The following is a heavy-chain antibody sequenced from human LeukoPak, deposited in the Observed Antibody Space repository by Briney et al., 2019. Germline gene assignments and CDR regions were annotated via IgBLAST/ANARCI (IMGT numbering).Heavy chain of an antibody. Sequence: SQTLSLTCTVSGGSISSGSHYWSWIPQPAGKGLEWIGRIYTSGSTNYNPSLKIRVTIAVDTYKNQFSLKLSSVTAADTAVYYCARVSDNGFDPWGQGTLVTVSS. V-gene: IGHV4-61*02. CDR1: GGSISSGSHY. J-gene: IGHJ5*02. D-gene: IGHD3-3*02. CDR3: ARVSDNGFDP. CDR2: IYTSGST.